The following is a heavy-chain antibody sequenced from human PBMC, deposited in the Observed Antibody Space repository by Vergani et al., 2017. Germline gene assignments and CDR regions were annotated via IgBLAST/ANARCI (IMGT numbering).Heavy chain of an antibody. V-gene: IGHV5-51*01. D-gene: IGHD3-10*01. CDR1: GYSFTSYW. J-gene: IGHJ6*02. CDR3: ARRAPDYYGSGSYYNAYYGMDV. CDR2: IYPGDSDT. Sequence: EVPLEQSGAAVKKPGESLKISCKGSGYSFTSYWIGWVRQMPGKGLEWMGIIYPGDSDTRYSPSFQGQVTISADKSISTAYLQWSSLKASDTAMYYCARRAPDYYGSGSYYNAYYGMDVWGQGTTVTVSS.